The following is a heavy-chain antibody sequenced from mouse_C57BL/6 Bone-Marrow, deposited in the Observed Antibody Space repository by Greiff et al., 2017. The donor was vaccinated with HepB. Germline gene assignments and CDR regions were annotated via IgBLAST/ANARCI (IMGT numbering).Heavy chain of an antibody. CDR3: ARSPLYYYAMDY. CDR2: INPSSGYT. V-gene: IGHV1-4*01. D-gene: IGHD6-1*01. J-gene: IGHJ4*01. CDR1: GYTFTSYT. Sequence: QVQLKESGAELARPGASVKMSCKASGYTFTSYTMHWVKQRPGQGLEWIGYINPSSGYTKYNQKFKDKATLTADKSSSTAYMQLSSLTSEDSAVYYCARSPLYYYAMDYWGQGTSVTVSS.